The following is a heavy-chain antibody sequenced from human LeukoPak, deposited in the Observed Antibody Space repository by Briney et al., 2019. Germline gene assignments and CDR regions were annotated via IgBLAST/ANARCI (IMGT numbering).Heavy chain of an antibody. D-gene: IGHD1-26*01. Sequence: GGSLRLSCAASGFIFSSYGMRRVRQAPGKALEWVSYISPDGTTSYYADSLKGRFTVSRDNAKNSLYLQMNSLSAEDTAVYFCARGQWGLDYWGQGALVTVSS. J-gene: IGHJ4*02. V-gene: IGHV3-48*03. CDR2: ISPDGTTS. CDR1: GFIFSSYG. CDR3: ARGQWGLDY.